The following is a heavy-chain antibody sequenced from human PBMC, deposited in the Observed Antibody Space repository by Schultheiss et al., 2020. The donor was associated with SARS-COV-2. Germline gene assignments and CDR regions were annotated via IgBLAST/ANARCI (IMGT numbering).Heavy chain of an antibody. Sequence: SQTLSLTCTVSGGSVSSGSYYWSWIRQPPGKGLEWIGEIYHSGSTNYNPSLKSRVTISVDRSKNQFSLKLSSVTAADTAVYYCARAHGMDVWGQGTTVTVSS. CDR3: ARAHGMDV. CDR1: GGSVSSGSYY. V-gene: IGHV4-30-2*01. J-gene: IGHJ6*02. CDR2: IYHSGST.